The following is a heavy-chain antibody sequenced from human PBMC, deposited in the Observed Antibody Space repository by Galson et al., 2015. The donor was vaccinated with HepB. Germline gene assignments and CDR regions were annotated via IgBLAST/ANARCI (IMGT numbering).Heavy chain of an antibody. CDR3: ARGLGQWLVGREGPADY. Sequence: SVKVSCKASGYTFTSYDINWVRQATGQGLEWMGWMNPNSGNTGYAQKFQGRVTMTRNTSISTAYMELSSLRSEDTAVYYCARGLGQWLVGREGPADYWGQGTLVTVSS. CDR2: MNPNSGNT. CDR1: GYTFTSYD. D-gene: IGHD6-19*01. V-gene: IGHV1-8*01. J-gene: IGHJ4*02.